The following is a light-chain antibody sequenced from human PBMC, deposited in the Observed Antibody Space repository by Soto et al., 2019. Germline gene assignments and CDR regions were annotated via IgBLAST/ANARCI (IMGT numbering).Light chain of an antibody. CDR2: GNN. CDR3: QSFDTNLRGSV. CDR1: SSDIGAYDF. Sequence: QSVLTQPASVSGSPGQSITISCTGTSSDIGAYDFVSWYHQLPGTAPKLLIFGNNNRPSGVPARFSASRSGTSASLAITGLQAEDEADYYCQSFDTNLRGSVFGGGTKVTVL. V-gene: IGLV1-40*01. J-gene: IGLJ3*02.